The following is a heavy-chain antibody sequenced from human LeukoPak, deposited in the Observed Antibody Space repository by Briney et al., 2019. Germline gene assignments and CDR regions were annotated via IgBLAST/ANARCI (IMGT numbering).Heavy chain of an antibody. CDR3: AKVRRDSSSWYTFDY. Sequence: PGRSLRLSCAASGFTFSSYAMHWVRQAPGKGLEWVAFIRYDGSNKYYADSVKGRFTISRDNSKNTLYLQMNSLRAEDTAVYYCAKVRRDSSSWYTFDYWGQGTLVTVSS. J-gene: IGHJ4*02. CDR1: GFTFSSYA. D-gene: IGHD6-13*01. CDR2: IRYDGSNK. V-gene: IGHV3-30*02.